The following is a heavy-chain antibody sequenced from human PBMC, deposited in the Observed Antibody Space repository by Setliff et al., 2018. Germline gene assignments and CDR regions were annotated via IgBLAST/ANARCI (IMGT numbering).Heavy chain of an antibody. Sequence: ASVKVSCKASGYTFSDYYMQWVRQAPGKGLEWMGRFDFDDDETIYAEKFQGRVTMSADTSSDTAYMELSGLTPDDTAVYFCARGRGFSGLESTVDFFEYWGPGTLVTVSS. CDR1: GYTFSDYY. D-gene: IGHD6-19*01. CDR3: ARGRGFSGLESTVDFFEY. V-gene: IGHV1-69-2*01. J-gene: IGHJ4*02. CDR2: FDFDDDET.